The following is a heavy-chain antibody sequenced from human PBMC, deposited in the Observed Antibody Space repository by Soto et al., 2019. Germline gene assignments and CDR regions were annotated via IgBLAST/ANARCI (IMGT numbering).Heavy chain of an antibody. V-gene: IGHV1-18*01. J-gene: IGHJ4*02. CDR2: ISAYNGNT. CDR1: GYTFTSYG. D-gene: IGHD5-18*01. Sequence: ASVKVSCKASGYTFTSYGISWVRQAPGQGLEWMGWISAYNGNTNYAQKLQGRVTMTTDTSTSTAYMELRSLRSGDTAVYYCARGRIQLWTTYYFDYWGQGTLVTVSS. CDR3: ARGRIQLWTTYYFDY.